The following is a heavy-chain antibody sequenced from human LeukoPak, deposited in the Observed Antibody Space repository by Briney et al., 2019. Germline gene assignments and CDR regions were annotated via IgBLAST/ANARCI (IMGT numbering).Heavy chain of an antibody. Sequence: SETLSLTCTVSGGSISSYYWSWIRQPPGKGLEWIGYIYYSGRTNYNPSLKSRVTISVDTSKNQFSLKLTSVTAADTAVYYCARSSAAEGPTHNWFGPWGQGTLVTVPS. CDR2: IYYSGRT. CDR1: GGSISSYY. CDR3: ARSSAAEGPTHNWFGP. D-gene: IGHD6-13*01. J-gene: IGHJ5*02. V-gene: IGHV4-59*08.